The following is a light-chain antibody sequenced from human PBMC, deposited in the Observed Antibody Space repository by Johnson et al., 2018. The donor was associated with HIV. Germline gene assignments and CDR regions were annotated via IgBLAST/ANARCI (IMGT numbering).Light chain of an antibody. V-gene: IGLV1-51*01. J-gene: IGLJ1*01. CDR3: GTWDSSLSTFYV. CDR2: DNN. CDR1: TSNIGNNY. Sequence: QSVLTQPPSVSAAPGQKVTISCSGSTSNIGNNYVSWYQHLPRTAPKLLIYDNNKRPSGIPARFSGSKSGTSATLGITGLQTGDEADYYCGTWDSSLSTFYVFGTGTKVTVL.